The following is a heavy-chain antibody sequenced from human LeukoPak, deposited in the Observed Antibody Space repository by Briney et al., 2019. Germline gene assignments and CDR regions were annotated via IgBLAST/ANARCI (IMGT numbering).Heavy chain of an antibody. V-gene: IGHV3-30*03. D-gene: IGHD3-22*01. CDR3: ASHAHDYDSSGYFDS. Sequence: GSPRLSFAAPGFTFNSYGMHWVRQAPGKGLEWVAVISYDGSNKYYADAVKGRFSVSRDNSKHTVYLQMNSLRAEDTAVYFCASHAHDYDSSGYFDSWGQGALVTVSS. CDR2: ISYDGSNK. CDR1: GFTFNSYG. J-gene: IGHJ4*02.